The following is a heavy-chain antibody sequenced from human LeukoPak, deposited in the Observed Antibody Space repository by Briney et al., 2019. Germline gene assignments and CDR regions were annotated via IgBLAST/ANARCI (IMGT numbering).Heavy chain of an antibody. CDR2: IWYDGSNK. CDR1: GFTFSSHG. CDR3: ARANSGSYYSSGMDV. J-gene: IGHJ6*02. Sequence: GGSLRLSCAASGFTFSSHGMHWVRQAPGKGLEWVAVIWYDGSNKYYADSVKGRFTISRDNSKNTLYLQMNSLRAEDTAVYYCARANSGSYYSSGMDVWGQGTTVTVSS. V-gene: IGHV3-33*08. D-gene: IGHD1-26*01.